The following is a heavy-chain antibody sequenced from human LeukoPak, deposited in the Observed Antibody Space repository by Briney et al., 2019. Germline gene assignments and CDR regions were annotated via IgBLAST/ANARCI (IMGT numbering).Heavy chain of an antibody. Sequence: GGSLRLSCAASGFTFSSYAMSWVRQAPGKGLEWVSAISGSGGSTYYADSVKGRFTISRDNSKNTLYLQMNSLRAEDTAVYYCASLGLRLKWGSDYWGQGTLVTVSS. CDR3: ASLGLRLKWGSDY. CDR1: GFTFSSYA. J-gene: IGHJ4*02. D-gene: IGHD5-12*01. V-gene: IGHV3-23*01. CDR2: ISGSGGST.